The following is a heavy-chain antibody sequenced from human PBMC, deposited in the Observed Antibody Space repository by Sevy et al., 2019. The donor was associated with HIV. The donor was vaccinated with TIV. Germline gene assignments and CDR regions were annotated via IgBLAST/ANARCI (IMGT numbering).Heavy chain of an antibody. V-gene: IGHV3-33*01. D-gene: IGHD3-22*01. J-gene: IGHJ3*02. CDR2: IWNDMTNK. CDR1: GFTLSNYG. Sequence: GGFLRLSCVASGFTLSNYGMHWVRQAPGKGLEWMATIWNDMTNKYYADSAKGRFTISRDNSKNTLYLQMNSLRAEDTAVYYCASLYTNYYDSGGYSGDDAFDIWGQGTMVTVSS. CDR3: ASLYTNYYDSGGYSGDDAFDI.